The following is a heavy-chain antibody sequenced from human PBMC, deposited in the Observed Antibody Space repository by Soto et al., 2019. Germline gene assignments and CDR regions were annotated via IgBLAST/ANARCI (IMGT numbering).Heavy chain of an antibody. CDR2: ISWNSGRI. V-gene: IGHV3-9*01. D-gene: IGHD3-10*01. J-gene: IGHJ4*02. Sequence: GGSRRLSCGASGFTFDDYGMHWVRQAPGKGLEWVSSISWNSGRIGYADSVKGRFTISRDNVKNSLYLQMNSLRAEDTALYYCARSGEFSASDYFGFWGQGTLVTVSS. CDR3: ARSGEFSASDYFGF. CDR1: GFTFDDYG.